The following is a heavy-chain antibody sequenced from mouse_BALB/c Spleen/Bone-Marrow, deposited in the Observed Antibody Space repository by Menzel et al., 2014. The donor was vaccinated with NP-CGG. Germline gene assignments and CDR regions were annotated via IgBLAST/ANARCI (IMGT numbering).Heavy chain of an antibody. CDR3: TRSLYYYPAY. CDR2: VYPGSDTA. J-gene: IGHJ3*01. Sequence: LQQSGSELVRPGASVKLSCKASGYTFTNFWMHWVRQRPGQGLEWIGNVYPGSDTANYDEKFKSKATLTVDTSPSTAYMQLSSLTSEDSAVYYCTRSLYYYPAYWGQGTLVTVST. CDR1: GYTFTNFW. D-gene: IGHD1-1*01. V-gene: IGHV1S22*01.